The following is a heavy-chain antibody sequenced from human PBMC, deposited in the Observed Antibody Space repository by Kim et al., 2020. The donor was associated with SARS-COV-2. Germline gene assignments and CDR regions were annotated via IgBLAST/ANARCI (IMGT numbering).Heavy chain of an antibody. CDR1: GYTFTSHY. D-gene: IGHD3-10*01. J-gene: IGHJ4*02. CDR3: ARDPSHPLASYYLDY. CDR2: INLRGGST. Sequence: ASVKVSCKASGYTFTSHYMHWVRQAPGQGPEWLGIINLRGGSTTIAQKFQDRVTMTRDTSTSTVYLELSSLRSEDTAIYFCARDPSHPLASYYLDYWGQGTLVTVSS. V-gene: IGHV1-46*01.